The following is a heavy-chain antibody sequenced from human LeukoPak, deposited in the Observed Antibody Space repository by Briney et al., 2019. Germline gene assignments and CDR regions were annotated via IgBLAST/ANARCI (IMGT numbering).Heavy chain of an antibody. J-gene: IGHJ4*02. CDR3: ARESCSGGSCYQGFDY. CDR1: GYTFTGYY. CDR2: INPNSGGT. V-gene: IGHV1-2*02. Sequence: GASVKVSCKASGYTFTGYYMHWVRQAPRQGLEWMGWINPNSGGTNYAQKFQGRVTMTRDTSNSTAYMELSRLRSDDTAVYYCARESCSGGSCYQGFDYWGQGTLVTVSS. D-gene: IGHD2-15*01.